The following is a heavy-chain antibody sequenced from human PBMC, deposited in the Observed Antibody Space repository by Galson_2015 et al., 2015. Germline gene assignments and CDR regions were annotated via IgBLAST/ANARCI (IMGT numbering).Heavy chain of an antibody. J-gene: IGHJ4*02. CDR3: ARGLTKLFDY. CDR1: GFTFSGHD. D-gene: IGHD1-1*01. CDR2: ISSSGDNI. Sequence: SLRLSCAASGFTFSGHDMSWVRRAPGMGLECVSYISSSGDNIYYADSVKGRFTISRDNAKNSLYLQMNSLRAEDTAVYYCARGLTKLFDYWGQGTLVTVSS. V-gene: IGHV3-48*03.